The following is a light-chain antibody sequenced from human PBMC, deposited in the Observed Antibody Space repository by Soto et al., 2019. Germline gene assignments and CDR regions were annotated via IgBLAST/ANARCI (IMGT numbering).Light chain of an antibody. V-gene: IGKV1-27*01. Sequence: DIQMTQSPSSLSASVGDRVSITCRASLGISNSLAWYQQKPGKVPKLLIYAASTLQSGVPSRFSGSGSGTDFTLTISSLQPEDVATYYCQNYNSDPKTFGQGTKVDIK. CDR1: LGISNS. J-gene: IGKJ1*01. CDR3: QNYNSDPKT. CDR2: AAS.